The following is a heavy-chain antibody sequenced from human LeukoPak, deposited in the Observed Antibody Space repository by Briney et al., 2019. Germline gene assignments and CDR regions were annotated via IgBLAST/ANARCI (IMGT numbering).Heavy chain of an antibody. V-gene: IGHV3-7*05. D-gene: IGHD3-16*01. CDR3: ARGLNWAFDY. J-gene: IGHJ4*02. Sequence: GGSLRLSCAASGFTLSNYWMSWVRQAPGIGLEWVANIKQDGSEKYYADSVKGRFTVSRDNAKNSVHLQMINLRAEDTAVYYCARGLNWAFDYWGQGTLVTVSS. CDR1: GFTLSNYW. CDR2: IKQDGSEK.